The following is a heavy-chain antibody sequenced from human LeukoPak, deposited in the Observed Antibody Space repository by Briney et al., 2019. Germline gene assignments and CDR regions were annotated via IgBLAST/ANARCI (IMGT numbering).Heavy chain of an antibody. D-gene: IGHD6-19*01. J-gene: IGHJ4*02. CDR1: GGSFSGYY. V-gene: IGHV4-34*01. CDR2: INHSGST. CDR3: ARGRIAVAGRGPFDY. Sequence: SETLSLTCAVYGGSFSGYYWSWIGQPPGKGLEWIGEINHSGSTNYNPSLKSRVTISVDTSKNQFSLKLSSVTAADTAVYYCARGRIAVAGRGPFDYWGQGTLVTVSS.